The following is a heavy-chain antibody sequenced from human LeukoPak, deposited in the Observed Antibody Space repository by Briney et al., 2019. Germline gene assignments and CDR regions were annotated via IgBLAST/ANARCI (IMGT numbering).Heavy chain of an antibody. V-gene: IGHV1-18*01. CDR1: GYTFSDYG. Sequence: GASVKVSCKASGYTFSDYGVSWVRQAPGQGLEWMGWISAYNGNTDYAQNFQGRITMTADKSTRTAYLDLRSLRPDDTAVYYCAREDYHLVSLAPWGQGTLVTVSS. CDR2: ISAYNGNT. CDR3: AREDYHLVSLAP. D-gene: IGHD4-17*01. J-gene: IGHJ5*02.